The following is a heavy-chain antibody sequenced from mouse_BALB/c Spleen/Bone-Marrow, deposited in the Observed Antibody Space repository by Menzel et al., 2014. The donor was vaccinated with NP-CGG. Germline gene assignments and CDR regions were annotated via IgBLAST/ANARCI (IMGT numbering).Heavy chain of an antibody. Sequence: AQLQQPGAELVKPGASVKLSCTASGFNIKDTYMHWVKQRPEQGLEWIGRIDPANGNTKYDPKSQGKATITADTSSNTAYLQLSSLTSEDTAVYYCAVYDYEGFAYWGQGTLVTVSA. CDR3: AVYDYEGFAY. CDR2: IDPANGNT. J-gene: IGHJ3*01. V-gene: IGHV14-3*02. CDR1: GFNIKDTY. D-gene: IGHD2-4*01.